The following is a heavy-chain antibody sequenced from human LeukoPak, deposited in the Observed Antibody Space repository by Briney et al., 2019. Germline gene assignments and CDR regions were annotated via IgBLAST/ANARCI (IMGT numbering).Heavy chain of an antibody. D-gene: IGHD3-22*01. CDR3: ARDTFNYYDSSGHDAFDI. CDR1: GYTFTSYG. Sequence: ASVKVSCKASGYTFTSYGISWVRQAPGQGLEWMGWISAYNGNTNYAQKLQGRVTMATDTSTSTAYMELRSLRSDDTAVYYCARDTFNYYDSSGHDAFDIWGQETMVTVSS. V-gene: IGHV1-18*01. J-gene: IGHJ3*02. CDR2: ISAYNGNT.